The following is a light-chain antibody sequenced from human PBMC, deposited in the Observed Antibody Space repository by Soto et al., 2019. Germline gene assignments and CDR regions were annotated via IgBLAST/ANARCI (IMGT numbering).Light chain of an antibody. J-gene: IGKJ3*01. CDR2: DAS. Sequence: DIQMTQSPSSLSASVGDRVTITCQASQDISNYLNWYQQKPGKAPKLLIYDASNLETGVPSRFSGSGSGTDFTFTISSLQPEDIVTYYCQQYDNPFTFGPGIKVDIK. CDR1: QDISNY. CDR3: QQYDNPFT. V-gene: IGKV1-33*01.